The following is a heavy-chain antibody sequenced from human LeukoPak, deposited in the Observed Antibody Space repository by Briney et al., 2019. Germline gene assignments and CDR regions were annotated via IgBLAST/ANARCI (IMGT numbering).Heavy chain of an antibody. Sequence: ASVKVSCKASGYTFTGYYMHWVRQAPGQGLEWMGRINPNSGGTNYAQKSQGRVTMTRDTSISTAYMELSRLRSDDTAVYYCARGGHDFWSGSNYYFDYWGQGTLVTVSS. CDR2: INPNSGGT. D-gene: IGHD3-3*01. CDR3: ARGGHDFWSGSNYYFDY. V-gene: IGHV1-2*06. CDR1: GYTFTGYY. J-gene: IGHJ4*02.